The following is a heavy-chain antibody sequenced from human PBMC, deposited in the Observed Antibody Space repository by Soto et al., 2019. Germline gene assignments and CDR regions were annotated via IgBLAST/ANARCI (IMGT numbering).Heavy chain of an antibody. D-gene: IGHD3-22*01. CDR1: GNSFTTYY. J-gene: IGHJ4*02. CDR2: INPSGGRT. V-gene: IGHV1-46*01. Sequence: ASVKVSCKASGNSFTTYYMHWVRQAPGQGLEWMGIINPSGGRTTYAQKFQGRVTMTRDTSTSTFHMELSSLTSEDTAVYYCAGLYHYDSSGYYDYWGQGTLVTAPQ. CDR3: AGLYHYDSSGYYDY.